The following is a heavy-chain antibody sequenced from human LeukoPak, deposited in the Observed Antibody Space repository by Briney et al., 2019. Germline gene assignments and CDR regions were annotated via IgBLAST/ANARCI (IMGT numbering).Heavy chain of an antibody. CDR3: ARGLGRQQLVSPFDY. J-gene: IGHJ4*02. D-gene: IGHD6-13*01. CDR2: IYYSGST. V-gene: IGHV4-59*08. Sequence: SETLSLTCTVSGGSISSYYWSWIRQPPGKGLEWIGYIYYSGSTNYNPSLKSRVTISVDTSKNQFSLKLSSVTAADTAVYYCARGLGRQQLVSPFDYWGQGTLVTVSS. CDR1: GGSISSYY.